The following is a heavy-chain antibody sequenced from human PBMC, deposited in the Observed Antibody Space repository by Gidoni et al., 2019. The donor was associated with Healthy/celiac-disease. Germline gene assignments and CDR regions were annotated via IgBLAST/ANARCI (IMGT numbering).Heavy chain of an antibody. D-gene: IGHD3-22*01. Sequence: QVQLVQSGAEVKKPGASVKVSCKASGYTLTSYYMHWVRQAPGEGLEWMGIINPGGGSTSYAQKFQGRVTMTRDTSTSTVYMELSSLRSEDTAVYYCARDRPYYYDSSGYSYYFDYWGQGTLVTVSS. CDR1: GYTLTSYY. J-gene: IGHJ4*02. V-gene: IGHV1-46*01. CDR2: INPGGGST. CDR3: ARDRPYYYDSSGYSYYFDY.